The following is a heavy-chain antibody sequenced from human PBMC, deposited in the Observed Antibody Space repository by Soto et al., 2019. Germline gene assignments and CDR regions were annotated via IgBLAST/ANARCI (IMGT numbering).Heavy chain of an antibody. CDR3: AKDPLYYYDSSGYYSYFDD. V-gene: IGHV3-23*01. D-gene: IGHD3-22*01. CDR1: GFTFSSYA. J-gene: IGHJ4*02. Sequence: GGSLRLSCAASGFTFSSYAMSWVRQAPGKGLEWVSAISGSGGSTYYADSVKGRFTISRDNSKNTLYLQMNSLRAEDTAVYYCAKDPLYYYDSSGYYSYFDDWGQGTLVTVSS. CDR2: ISGSGGST.